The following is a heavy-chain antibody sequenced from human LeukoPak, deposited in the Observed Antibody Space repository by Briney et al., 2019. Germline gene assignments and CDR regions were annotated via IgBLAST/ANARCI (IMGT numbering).Heavy chain of an antibody. J-gene: IGHJ4*02. CDR1: GFTVSSNY. D-gene: IGHD3-9*01. CDR2: IYSGGST. CDR3: ARGRYYDILTGPGGDYFDY. V-gene: IGHV3-53*01. Sequence: SGGSLRLSCAASGFTVSSNYMSWVRQAPGKGLEWVSVIYSGGSTYYADSVKGRFTISRDSSKNTLYLQMNSLRAEDTAVYYCARGRYYDILTGPGGDYFDYWGQGTLVTVSS.